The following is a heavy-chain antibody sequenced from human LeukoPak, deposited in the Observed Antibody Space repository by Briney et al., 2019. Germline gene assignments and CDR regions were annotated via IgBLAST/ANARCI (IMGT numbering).Heavy chain of an antibody. D-gene: IGHD3-9*01. Sequence: EASVKVSCKATGNTFTSYYMHLVRQAPGQGLEWMGIINPSGGSTSYAQKFQGRVTMTRDTSTSTVYMELSSLRSEDTAVYYCARESVYDILTGAPYYYYGMDVWGQGTTVTVSS. CDR2: INPSGGST. V-gene: IGHV1-46*01. CDR1: GNTFTSYY. CDR3: ARESVYDILTGAPYYYYGMDV. J-gene: IGHJ6*02.